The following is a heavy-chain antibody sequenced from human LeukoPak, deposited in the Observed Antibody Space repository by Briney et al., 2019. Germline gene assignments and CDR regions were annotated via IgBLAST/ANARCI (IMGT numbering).Heavy chain of an antibody. CDR3: ARDSYGGNWSLGY. J-gene: IGHJ4*02. CDR1: GFTFTGYY. V-gene: IGHV1-2*02. D-gene: IGHD4-23*01. CDR2: VNPNSGGT. Sequence: GASVKVSFKASGFTFTGYYIHWVRQAPGQGLEWMGWVNPNSGGTNYAQMFQGRVTMTRDTSINTAYMELSGLRSDDTAVYYCARDSYGGNWSLGYWGQGTLVTVSS.